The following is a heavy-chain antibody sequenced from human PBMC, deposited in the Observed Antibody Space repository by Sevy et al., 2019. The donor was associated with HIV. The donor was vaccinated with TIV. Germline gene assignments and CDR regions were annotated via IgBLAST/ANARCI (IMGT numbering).Heavy chain of an antibody. Sequence: GESLKISCAASGFTFSSYWMHWVRQAPGKGLVWVSRINSDGSSTSDADSVKGRFTISRDNAKNTLYLQMNSLRAEDTAVYYCARGRFGGEVDYWGQGTLVTVSS. CDR2: INSDGSST. D-gene: IGHD3-16*01. CDR3: ARGRFGGEVDY. J-gene: IGHJ4*02. CDR1: GFTFSSYW. V-gene: IGHV3-74*01.